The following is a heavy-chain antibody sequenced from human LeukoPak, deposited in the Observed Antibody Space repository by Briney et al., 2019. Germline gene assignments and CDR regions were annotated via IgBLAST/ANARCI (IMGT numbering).Heavy chain of an antibody. CDR1: GFTFSSHA. J-gene: IGHJ4*02. CDR3: VYYDSSGYYYGRLRY. D-gene: IGHD3-22*01. CDR2: INADSASI. V-gene: IGHV3-23*01. Sequence: PGGSLRLSCAASGFTFSSHAMSWVRQIPGKGLEWVSSINADSASISYTGSVKGRVTISRDNSKKTLYLQVNSLRAEDTAVYFCVYYDSSGYYYGRLRYWGQGTLVTVSS.